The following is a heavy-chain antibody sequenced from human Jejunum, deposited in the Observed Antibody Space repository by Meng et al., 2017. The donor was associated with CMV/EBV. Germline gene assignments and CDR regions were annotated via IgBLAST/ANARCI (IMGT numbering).Heavy chain of an antibody. V-gene: IGHV4-59*01. CDR3: AKTARIPTA. D-gene: IGHD1-14*01. Sequence: SPTCTVSGGSISPYYWSWIRQPPGKGLEWIGYIYYTGATDYNPSLKSRVTISVDTSKIQVSLKLRSVTAADTAVYYCAKTARIPTAWGQGTLVTVSS. J-gene: IGHJ1*01. CDR2: IYYTGAT. CDR1: GGSISPYY.